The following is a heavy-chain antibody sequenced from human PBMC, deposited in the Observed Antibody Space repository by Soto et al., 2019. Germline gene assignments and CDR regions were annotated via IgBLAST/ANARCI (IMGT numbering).Heavy chain of an antibody. Sequence: KPSETLSLTCTVSGDSIISIYHWAWIRQPPGKGLEWIGYVYYSGSTNYNPSLKSRVTISVDTSKNQFSLKLSSVTAADTAVYYCAREGDYDILTGYYLVGLFDYWGQGTLVTVSS. CDR2: VYYSGST. D-gene: IGHD3-9*01. J-gene: IGHJ4*02. CDR3: AREGDYDILTGYYLVGLFDY. V-gene: IGHV4-59*01. CDR1: GDSIISIYH.